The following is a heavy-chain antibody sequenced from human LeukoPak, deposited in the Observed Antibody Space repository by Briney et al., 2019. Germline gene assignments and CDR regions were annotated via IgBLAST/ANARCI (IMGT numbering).Heavy chain of an antibody. V-gene: IGHV1-18*01. CDR3: ARDDCSGGSCYSAPDYFDY. CDR1: GYTFTSYD. CDR2: ISAYNGNT. J-gene: IGHJ4*02. D-gene: IGHD2-15*01. Sequence: ASVKVSCKASGYTFTSYDISWVRQAPGQGLEWMGWISAYNGNTNYAQKLQGRVTMTTDTSTSTAYMELRSLRSDDTAVYYCARDDCSGGSCYSAPDYFDYWGQGTLVTVSS.